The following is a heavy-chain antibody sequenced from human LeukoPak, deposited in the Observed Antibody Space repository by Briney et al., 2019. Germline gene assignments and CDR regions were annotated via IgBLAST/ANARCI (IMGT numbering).Heavy chain of an antibody. CDR2: IKSKTDGGTK. V-gene: IGHV3-15*07. Sequence: GGSLRXSXAXSGFTFSNAWMNWVRQAPGKGLEWVGRIKSKTDGGTKDYAAPVKGRFTISRNDSQTTLYLQINSLKTQDTAVYFSTPRPHYDFSSGYYTHYYFDYWGQGTLVTVSS. CDR1: GFTFSNAW. D-gene: IGHD3-3*01. CDR3: TPRPHYDFSSGYYTHYYFDY. J-gene: IGHJ4*02.